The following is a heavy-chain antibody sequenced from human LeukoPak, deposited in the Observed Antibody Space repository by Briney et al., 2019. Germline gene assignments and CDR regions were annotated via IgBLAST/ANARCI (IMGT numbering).Heavy chain of an antibody. J-gene: IGHJ3*02. Sequence: PSETLSLTCTVSGGSISSYYWSWIRQPPGKGLEWIGYIYYSGSTNYNPSLKSRVTISVDTSKNQFSLKLSSVTAADTAVYYCASSDTATYGGVDAFDIWGQGTMVTVSS. CDR2: IYYSGST. CDR1: GGSISSYY. CDR3: ASSDTATYGGVDAFDI. D-gene: IGHD4-23*01. V-gene: IGHV4-59*08.